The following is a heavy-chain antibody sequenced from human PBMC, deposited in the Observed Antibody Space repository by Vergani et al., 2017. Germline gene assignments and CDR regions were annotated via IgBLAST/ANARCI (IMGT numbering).Heavy chain of an antibody. J-gene: IGHJ4*02. Sequence: EVRLVESGGGLVKPGGPLRLSCQVPGFDFSQAWMNWVRQSPGKGLEYIGLSKPKTEGGTTHYNAAMKGRVTISRDDSKSVSCLEMTNLAPEDTSVYYCWDTNCANSWDFWGQGSLVTVSS. CDR3: WDTNCANSWDF. D-gene: IGHD2-8*01. CDR1: GFDFSQAW. CDR2: SKPKTEGGTT. V-gene: IGHV3-15*05.